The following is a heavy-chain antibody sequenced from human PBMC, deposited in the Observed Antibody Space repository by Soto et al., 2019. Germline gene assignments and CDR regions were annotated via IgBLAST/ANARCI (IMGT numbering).Heavy chain of an antibody. J-gene: IGHJ5*02. V-gene: IGHV4-59*08. CDR1: GGSISSYY. CDR2: IYYSGST. D-gene: IGHD2-8*01. CDR3: ARHNGVETVPNGGRRPYHWFDP. Sequence: SETLSLTCTVSGGSISSYYWSWIRQPPGKGLEWIGYIYYSGSTNYNPSLKSRVTISVDTSKNQFSLKLSSLTAADTAVYYCARHNGVETVPNGGRRPYHWFDPWGQGTLVTVSS.